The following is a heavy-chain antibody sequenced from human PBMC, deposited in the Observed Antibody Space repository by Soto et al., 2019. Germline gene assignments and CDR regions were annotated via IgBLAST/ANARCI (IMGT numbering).Heavy chain of an antibody. Sequence: SDTLSLTCTVSGDSISSGAYYWSWIRQRPGKGLEWIGYIYYSGDTYYNPSLKSRVTISMHRSKNQFSLKLSSVTAADTAVYYCARHIRRGGVREANAPAYFDYWGQGTLVTVSS. V-gene: IGHV4-31*03. CDR1: GDSISSGAYY. D-gene: IGHD3-10*01. J-gene: IGHJ4*02. CDR3: ARHIRRGGVREANAPAYFDY. CDR2: IYYSGDT.